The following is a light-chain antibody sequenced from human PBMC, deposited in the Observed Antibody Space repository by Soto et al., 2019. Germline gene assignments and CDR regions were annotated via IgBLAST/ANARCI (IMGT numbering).Light chain of an antibody. J-gene: IGKJ2*01. V-gene: IGKV4-1*01. Sequence: DIVMTQSPDSLDVSLGERATINCKSSQSVLFNSNNKNYLSWYQQKPGQPPNLLIYWASTRGSGVPDRFSGSGSGTDFTLTISSLQAEEVAVYYCQQYYTTPPSFGQGTKLEI. CDR2: WAS. CDR1: QSVLFNSNNKNY. CDR3: QQYYTTPPS.